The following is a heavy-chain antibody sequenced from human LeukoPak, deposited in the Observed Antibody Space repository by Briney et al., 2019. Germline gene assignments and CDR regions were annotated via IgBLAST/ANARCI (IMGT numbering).Heavy chain of an antibody. V-gene: IGHV1-18*01. CDR1: GYTFTSYG. CDR3: ARAYSSGLIDY. J-gene: IGHJ4*02. D-gene: IGHD6-19*01. Sequence: GASVKGSCKASGYTFTSYGISWVRQAPGQGLEWIGWISAYNVNTNYAQKLQGRVTMTTDTSTTTASIDRSGVRSEDTAVYYCARAYSSGLIDYWGQGTLITVSS. CDR2: ISAYNVNT.